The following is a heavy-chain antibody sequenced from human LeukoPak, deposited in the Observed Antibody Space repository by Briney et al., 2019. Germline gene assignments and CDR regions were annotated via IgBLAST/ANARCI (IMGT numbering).Heavy chain of an antibody. CDR2: IYSDGST. CDR3: ARDPPAVASNTYG. CDR1: GFTFSSYW. Sequence: GGSLRLSCAASGFTFSSYWMTWVRQAPGKGLEWVSLIYSDGSTYYADSVRGRFTISRDNSENTLYLQMNSLRVEDTAMYYCARDPPAVASNTYGWGQGTLVTVSS. D-gene: IGHD6-13*01. J-gene: IGHJ4*02. V-gene: IGHV3-66*01.